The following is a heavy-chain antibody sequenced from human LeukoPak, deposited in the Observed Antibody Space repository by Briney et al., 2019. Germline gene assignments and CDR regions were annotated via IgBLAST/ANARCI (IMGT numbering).Heavy chain of an antibody. Sequence: GGSLSLSCTASGFTFSDYSMNWVRQAPGKGLEWISYISSGGSTIYYADSVKGRFTISRDNSKNTLYLQMNSLRAEDTAVYYCAKRHSYSLLIDYWGQGTLVTVSS. J-gene: IGHJ4*02. CDR2: ISSGGSTI. CDR3: AKRHSYSLLIDY. V-gene: IGHV3-48*01. CDR1: GFTFSDYS. D-gene: IGHD2-15*01.